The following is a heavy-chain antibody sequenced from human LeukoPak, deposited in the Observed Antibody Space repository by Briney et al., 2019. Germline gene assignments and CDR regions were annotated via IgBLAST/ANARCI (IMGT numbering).Heavy chain of an antibody. CDR3: ARHRCSGGSCYPMNWFDP. J-gene: IGHJ5*02. Sequence: PSETLSLTCAVYGGSFSGYYWTWIRQAPGKGLEWVGEINHSGSTNYNPSLKRRVTISVDTSKNQFSLKLSSVTAADTAVYYCARHRCSGGSCYPMNWFDPWGQGTLVTVSS. D-gene: IGHD2-15*01. CDR1: GGSFSGYY. CDR2: INHSGST. V-gene: IGHV4-34*01.